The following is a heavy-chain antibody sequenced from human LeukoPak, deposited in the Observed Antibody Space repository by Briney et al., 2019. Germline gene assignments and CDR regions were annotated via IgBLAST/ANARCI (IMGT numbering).Heavy chain of an antibody. CDR1: GFTVSSDY. Sequence: GGSLRLSCAASGFTVSSDYMTWVRQAPGKGLEWVSVIYSGGSTYYADSVKGRFTISRDNAKNSLYLQMNSLQTEDTALYYCTRFLTTYSGWFAPWGQGTLVTVSS. D-gene: IGHD6-13*01. CDR3: TRFLTTYSGWFAP. CDR2: IYSGGST. V-gene: IGHV3-53*01. J-gene: IGHJ5*02.